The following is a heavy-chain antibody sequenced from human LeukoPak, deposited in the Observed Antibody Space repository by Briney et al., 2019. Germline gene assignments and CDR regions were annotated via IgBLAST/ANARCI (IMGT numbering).Heavy chain of an antibody. D-gene: IGHD3-22*01. CDR2: ISYGGDDGSNI. V-gene: IGHV3-30-3*01. CDR1: GFTFSSYA. Sequence: GGSLRLSCAASGFTFSSYAMHWVRQAPGKGLEWVAVISYGGDDGSNIYYADFVKGRFTISRDNAKSLLYLQMNSLRAGDTAVYYCARDKGDYDTSGSLFVFGGQGTLVTVSS. CDR3: ARDKGDYDTSGSLFVF. J-gene: IGHJ4*02.